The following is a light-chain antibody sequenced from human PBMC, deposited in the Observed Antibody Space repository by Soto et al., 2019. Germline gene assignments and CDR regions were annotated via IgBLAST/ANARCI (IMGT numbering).Light chain of an antibody. CDR3: CSYAGSHTWV. V-gene: IGLV2-11*01. J-gene: IGLJ3*02. Sequence: QSVLTQPRSVSGSPGQSVTISCTGTSSDVGDYNYVSWYQQHPGKAPKLIIYDVSHRPSGVPDRFSGSKSGNTASLTISGLQAEDEADYYCCSYAGSHTWVFGGGTQLTVL. CDR1: SSDVGDYNY. CDR2: DVS.